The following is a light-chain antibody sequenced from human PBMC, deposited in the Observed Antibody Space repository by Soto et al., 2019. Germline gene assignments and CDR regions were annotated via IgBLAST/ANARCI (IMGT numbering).Light chain of an antibody. J-gene: IGLJ2*01. V-gene: IGLV2-14*01. CDR2: EVS. CDR1: SSDVGGYNY. CDR3: TSYTSSTTVV. Sequence: QSALTQPASVSGSPGQSITISCTGTSSDVGGYNYVSWYQQHPGKAPKLMIYEVSNRPSGVSNRFSGSKSGDTASLTISGLQAEDEAAYYCTSYTSSTTVVFGAGTTLTVL.